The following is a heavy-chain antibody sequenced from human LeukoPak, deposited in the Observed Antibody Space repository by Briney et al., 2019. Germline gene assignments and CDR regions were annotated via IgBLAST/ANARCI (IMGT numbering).Heavy chain of an antibody. V-gene: IGHV5-51*01. Sequence: GESLKISCKGSGYSFTSYWIAWVRQMPGKGLEWMGIIYPGDSDTRYSPSFQGQVTISADKSINTAYLQWSSLKSSDTAMFYCVRLGYCSGGSCPYFDYWGQGTLVTVSS. CDR2: IYPGDSDT. CDR3: VRLGYCSGGSCPYFDY. J-gene: IGHJ4*02. D-gene: IGHD2-15*01. CDR1: GYSFTSYW.